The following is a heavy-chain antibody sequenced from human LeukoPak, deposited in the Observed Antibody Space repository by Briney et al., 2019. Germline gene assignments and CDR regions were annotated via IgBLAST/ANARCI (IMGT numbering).Heavy chain of an antibody. J-gene: IGHJ4*02. CDR1: GVTFSSYS. Sequence: GGSLRLSCAVSGVTFSSYSMSWVRLAPGKGLEWVSASTDSGGGTYYADSVKGRFTISRDNSKNTLYLQMNSLRAEDTAVYYCARVGSSGWYLRGYFDYWGQGTLVTVSS. CDR2: STDSGGGT. V-gene: IGHV3-23*01. D-gene: IGHD6-19*01. CDR3: ARVGSSGWYLRGYFDY.